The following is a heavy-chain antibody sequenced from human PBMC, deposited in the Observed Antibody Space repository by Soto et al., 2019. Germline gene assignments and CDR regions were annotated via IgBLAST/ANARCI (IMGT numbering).Heavy chain of an antibody. CDR2: ISGGGGPT. D-gene: IGHD3-10*01. CDR1: GFTFSTYA. Sequence: EVQLLESGGGLVQPGGSLRLSCTASGFTFSTYAMTWVRQAPGKGLEWVSAISGGGGPTYYADSVKGRFTISRDNSKNTLYLQMNSLRADDTAVYYCAKVSRFLDSGLIWGQGTLVTVS. V-gene: IGHV3-23*01. CDR3: AKVSRFLDSGLI. J-gene: IGHJ3*02.